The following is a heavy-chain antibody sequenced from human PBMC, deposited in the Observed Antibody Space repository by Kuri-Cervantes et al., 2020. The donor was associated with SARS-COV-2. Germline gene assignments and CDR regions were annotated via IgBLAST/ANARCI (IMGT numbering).Heavy chain of an antibody. CDR3: ARAGSLLWFGELLSLFDY. V-gene: IGHV4-39*07. J-gene: IGHJ4*02. CDR1: GGSISSSSYY. D-gene: IGHD3-10*01. CDR2: INHSGST. Sequence: SETLSLTCTVSGGSISSSSYYWSWIRQPPGKGLEWIGEINHSGSTNYNPSLKSRVTISVDTSKNQFSLKLSSVTAADTAVYYCARAGSLLWFGELLSLFDYWGQGTLVTVSS.